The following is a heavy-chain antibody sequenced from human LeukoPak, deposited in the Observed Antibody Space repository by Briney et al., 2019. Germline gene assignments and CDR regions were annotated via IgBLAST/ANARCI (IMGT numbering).Heavy chain of an antibody. Sequence: ASVKVSCKASGYTFTGYYMHWVRQAPGQGLEWMGWINPNSGGTNYAQKFQGRVTMTRDTSISTAYMELSRLRSDDTAVYYCASGVSGLAVAGPFDYWGQGTLVTVSS. CDR3: ASGVSGLAVAGPFDY. V-gene: IGHV1-2*02. D-gene: IGHD6-19*01. CDR1: GYTFTGYY. CDR2: INPNSGGT. J-gene: IGHJ4*02.